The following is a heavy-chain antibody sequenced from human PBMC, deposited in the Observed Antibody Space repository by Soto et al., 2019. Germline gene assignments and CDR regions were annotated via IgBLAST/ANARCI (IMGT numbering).Heavy chain of an antibody. J-gene: IGHJ6*02. CDR3: TTVSREQQLVRVFFSYYYYVMDV. CDR1: GFTFSNAW. Sequence: EVQLVESGGGLVKPGGSLRLSCAASGFTFSNAWMNWVRQAPGKGLEWVGRIKSKTDGGTTDYAAPVKGRFTISRDDSKNTLYLQMNSQKPEDTAVYYSTTVSREQQLVRVFFSYYYYVMDVWGQGTTVTVSS. CDR2: IKSKTDGGTT. V-gene: IGHV3-15*07. D-gene: IGHD6-13*01.